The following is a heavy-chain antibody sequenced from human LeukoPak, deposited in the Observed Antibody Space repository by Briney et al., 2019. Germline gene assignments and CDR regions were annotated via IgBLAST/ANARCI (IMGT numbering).Heavy chain of an antibody. V-gene: IGHV3-7*03. J-gene: IGHJ4*02. D-gene: IGHD4-23*01. CDR2: INQNGGVK. Sequence: GGALRLSFVAPGFIFCEYWMRRGRPAPGEGVEGGATINQNGGVKYYVDSVKGRFTISRDNAKTSLFLQMNSLRIDDTAMYYCTRTVNSASDFWGQGTLVTVSS. CDR1: GFIFCEYW. CDR3: TRTVNSASDF.